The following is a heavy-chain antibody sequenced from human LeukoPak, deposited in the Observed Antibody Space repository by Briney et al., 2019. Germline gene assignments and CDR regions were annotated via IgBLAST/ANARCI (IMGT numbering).Heavy chain of an antibody. Sequence: SETLSLTCAVYGGSFSGYYWSWIRQPPGKGLEWIGEINHSGSTNYNPSLKSRATISVDTSKNQFSLKLSSVTAADTAVYYCARWMNYYGMDVWGQGTTVTVSS. CDR1: GGSFSGYY. V-gene: IGHV4-34*01. J-gene: IGHJ6*02. CDR2: INHSGST. D-gene: IGHD2-2*03. CDR3: ARWMNYYGMDV.